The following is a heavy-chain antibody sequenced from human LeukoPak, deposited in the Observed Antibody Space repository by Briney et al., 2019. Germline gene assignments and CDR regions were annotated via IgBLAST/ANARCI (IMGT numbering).Heavy chain of an antibody. CDR2: ISSSSSYI. CDR3: AREGTTMIVVAYYFDY. CDR1: GFTFSSYS. J-gene: IGHJ4*02. Sequence: PGGSLRLSCAASGFTFSSYSMNWVRQAPGKGLEWVSSISSSSSYIYYADSVKGRFTISRDNAKNSLYLQMNSLRAEDTAVYYCAREGTTMIVVAYYFDYWGQGTLVTVSS. V-gene: IGHV3-21*01. D-gene: IGHD3-22*01.